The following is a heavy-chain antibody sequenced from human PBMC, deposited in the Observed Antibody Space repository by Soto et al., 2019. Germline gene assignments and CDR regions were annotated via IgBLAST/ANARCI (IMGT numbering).Heavy chain of an antibody. CDR2: INHSGST. V-gene: IGHV4-34*01. Sequence: TSETLSLTCAVYGGSFSGYYWSWIRQPPGKGLEWIGEINHSGSTNYNPSLKSRVTISVDTSKNQFSLKLSSVTAADTAVYYCARRTPYYYDSSGYYSRYYYGMDVWGQGTTVTVSS. CDR3: ARRTPYYYDSSGYYSRYYYGMDV. CDR1: GGSFSGYY. D-gene: IGHD3-22*01. J-gene: IGHJ6*02.